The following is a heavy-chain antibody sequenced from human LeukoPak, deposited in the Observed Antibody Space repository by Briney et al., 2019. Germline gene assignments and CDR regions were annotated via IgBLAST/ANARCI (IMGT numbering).Heavy chain of an antibody. D-gene: IGHD6-13*01. CDR3: AKVGGRSSSLYYGMDV. CDR1: GFTFSSYA. Sequence: GGSLRLSCAAPGFTFSSYAMSWVRQAPGKGLEWVSAISGSGGSTYYADSVKGRFTISRDNSKNTLYLQMNSLRAEDTAVYYCAKVGGRSSSLYYGMDVWGQGTTVTVSS. J-gene: IGHJ6*02. CDR2: ISGSGGST. V-gene: IGHV3-23*01.